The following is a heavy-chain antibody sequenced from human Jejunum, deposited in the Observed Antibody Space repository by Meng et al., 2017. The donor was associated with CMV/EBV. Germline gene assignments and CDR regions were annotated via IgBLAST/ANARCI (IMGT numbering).Heavy chain of an antibody. CDR2: INSNSGAT. V-gene: IGHV1-2*02. Sequence: CKASGYNLTKYAISWVRQAPGQGLEWMGWINSNSGATNYAQNFQGRVTMTRDTSISTVYMDLNSLTSDDTAIYYCVPYRTSSYWFGPWGQGTLVTVSS. D-gene: IGHD3-16*01. CDR3: VPYRTSSYWFGP. J-gene: IGHJ5*02. CDR1: GYNLTKYA.